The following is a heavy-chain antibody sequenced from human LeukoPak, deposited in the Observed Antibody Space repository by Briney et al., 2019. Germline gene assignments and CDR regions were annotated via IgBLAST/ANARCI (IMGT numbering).Heavy chain of an antibody. Sequence: GRSLILSCAASGFTFDDYAMHWVRQAPGKGLEGVSGISWNSGSIGYADSVKGRFTISRDNAKNSLYLQMNSLRAEDTALYYCAKGGEWLLPDYWGQGTLVTVSS. CDR1: GFTFDDYA. J-gene: IGHJ4*01. V-gene: IGHV3-9*01. CDR2: ISWNSGSI. D-gene: IGHD3-3*01. CDR3: AKGGEWLLPDY.